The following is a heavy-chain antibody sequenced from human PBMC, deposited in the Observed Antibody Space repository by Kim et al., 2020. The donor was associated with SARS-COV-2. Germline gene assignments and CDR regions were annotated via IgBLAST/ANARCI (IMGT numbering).Heavy chain of an antibody. Sequence: KGRFTISRDNSKNTLYLQMNSLRAEDTAVYYCAREKPHTGDLYYYYGMDVWGQGTTVTVSS. V-gene: IGHV3-30*01. J-gene: IGHJ6*02. CDR3: AREKPHTGDLYYYYGMDV. D-gene: IGHD7-27*01.